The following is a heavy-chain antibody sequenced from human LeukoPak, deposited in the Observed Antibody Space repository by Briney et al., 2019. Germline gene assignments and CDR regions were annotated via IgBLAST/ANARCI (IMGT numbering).Heavy chain of an antibody. D-gene: IGHD6-19*01. CDR1: GGSISSSY. CDR2: IYYSGNT. J-gene: IGHJ5*02. Sequence: SETLSLTCTVSGGSISSSYWSWIRQPPGKGLEWIGYIYYSGNTNYNPSLESRVTISVDTSKNQFSLKLSSVTAADTAVYYCARDSSGLNWFDPWGQGTLVTVSS. CDR3: ARDSSGLNWFDP. V-gene: IGHV4-59*01.